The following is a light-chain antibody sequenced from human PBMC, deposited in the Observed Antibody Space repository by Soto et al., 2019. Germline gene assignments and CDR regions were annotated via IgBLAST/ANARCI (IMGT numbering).Light chain of an antibody. CDR2: GAS. CDR1: QSVGRN. Sequence: EIVMTQSPATLSVSPGERATLSCRASQSVGRNLAWYQQKPGQAPRLLIYGASTRATGIAARFSGRGSGTEFTLTISSLQSEDFAIYSCQQYNHRPPLTLGGGTKVEIK. J-gene: IGKJ4*01. CDR3: QQYNHRPPLT. V-gene: IGKV3-15*01.